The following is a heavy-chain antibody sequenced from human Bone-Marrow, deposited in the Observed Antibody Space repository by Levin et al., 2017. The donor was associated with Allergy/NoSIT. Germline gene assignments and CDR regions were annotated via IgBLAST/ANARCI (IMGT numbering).Heavy chain of an antibody. CDR3: ARVIRYGDQYYYYYVMDV. Sequence: PGGSLRLSCAASGFNFSRYSMNWVRQAPGRGLEWVSSISSRSTYLHHADSMEGRFTTSRDNAKNSVFLQMTSLKGEDTAVYYCARVIRYGDQYYYYYVMDVWGQGTTVTVSS. CDR1: GFNFSRYS. D-gene: IGHD4-17*01. V-gene: IGHV3-21*01. J-gene: IGHJ6*02. CDR2: ISSRSTYL.